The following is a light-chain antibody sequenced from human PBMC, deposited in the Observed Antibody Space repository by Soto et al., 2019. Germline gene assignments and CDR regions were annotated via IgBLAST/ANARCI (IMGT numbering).Light chain of an antibody. CDR2: EVS. CDR3: SSYAGNNFYYV. V-gene: IGLV2-8*01. CDR1: SNDVGGYNF. Sequence: QSVLTQPPSASGSPGQSVTISCTGTSNDVGGYNFVSWYQHHPGKAPKLMIFEVSKRPSGVPDRFSGSKSGSTASLTVSGLQAEDEADYYCSSYAGNNFYYVFGTGTEVTVL. J-gene: IGLJ1*01.